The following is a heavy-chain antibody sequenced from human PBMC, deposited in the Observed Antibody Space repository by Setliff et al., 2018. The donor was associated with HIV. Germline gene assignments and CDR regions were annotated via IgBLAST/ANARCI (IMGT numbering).Heavy chain of an antibody. CDR3: ARCLYASNGDAFDI. V-gene: IGHV4-38-2*01. CDR1: GQSITSDYH. Sequence: PSETLSLTCAVSGQSITSDYHWGWIRQPPGKGLEWIASIHHSGATSYNSSLESRVTISLDTPKNQFSLNLNSVTAADTAVYYCARCLYASNGDAFDIWGQGTMVTVSS. J-gene: IGHJ3*02. D-gene: IGHD2-8*01. CDR2: IHHSGAT.